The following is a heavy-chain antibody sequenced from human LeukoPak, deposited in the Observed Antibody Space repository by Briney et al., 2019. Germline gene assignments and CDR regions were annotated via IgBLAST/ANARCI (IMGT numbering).Heavy chain of an antibody. J-gene: IGHJ4*02. CDR3: ARSMVRGVRQTLYYFDY. CDR1: GGSLSGYY. Sequence: SETLSLTCAVYGGSLSGYYWSWIRQPPGKGLEWIGEINHSGSTNYNPSLKSRVTISVDTSKNQFSLKLSSVTAADTAVYYCARSMVRGVRQTLYYFDYWGQGTLVTVSS. V-gene: IGHV4-34*01. CDR2: INHSGST. D-gene: IGHD3-10*01.